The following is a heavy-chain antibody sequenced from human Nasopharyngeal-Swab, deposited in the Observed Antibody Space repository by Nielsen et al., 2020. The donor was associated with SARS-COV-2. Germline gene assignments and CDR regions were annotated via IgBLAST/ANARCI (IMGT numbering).Heavy chain of an antibody. CDR2: INTYIGDT. V-gene: IGHV1-18*04. D-gene: IGHD3-22*01. CDR1: GYTFTSYA. CDR3: ARDRQDSSGYEPFDY. J-gene: IGHJ4*02. Sequence: ASVKVSCKASGYTFTSYAISWVRQAPGQGLEWMGWINTYIGDTNYAQKLQGRVTMTTDTSTSTAYMELRSLRSDDTAVYYCARDRQDSSGYEPFDYWGQGTLVTVSS.